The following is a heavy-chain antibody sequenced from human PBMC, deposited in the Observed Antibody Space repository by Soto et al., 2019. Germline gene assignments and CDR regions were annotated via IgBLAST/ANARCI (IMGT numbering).Heavy chain of an antibody. CDR1: SGSISSGGYY. J-gene: IGHJ4*02. D-gene: IGHD6-19*01. Sequence: VQLQESGPGLVKPSQTLSLTCTVSSGSISSGGYYWSWSRQHPGQGLEWIGYIYNSGSTYYNPTLKGPVIMSFDTAKNQLSLKWSSVTAADSAVYSFVRSRGWHFDSWGQGSLAPVSS. CDR2: IYNSGST. CDR3: VRSRGWHFDS. V-gene: IGHV4-31*01.